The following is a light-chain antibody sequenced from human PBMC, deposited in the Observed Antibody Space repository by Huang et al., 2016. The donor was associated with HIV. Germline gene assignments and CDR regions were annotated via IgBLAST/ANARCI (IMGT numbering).Light chain of an antibody. CDR1: QSVSSN. J-gene: IGKJ2*01. V-gene: IGKV3-15*01. CDR2: GTS. CDR3: QQYNNWYPYT. Sequence: EIVMTQSPATLSVSPGENVTLSCRASQSVSSNLAWYQQKPGQPPRLLIYGTSTRATGIPGRVRGRGSGTEFTRSSSSLQSEDVAVYYCQQYNNWYPYTFGQGTKLEIK.